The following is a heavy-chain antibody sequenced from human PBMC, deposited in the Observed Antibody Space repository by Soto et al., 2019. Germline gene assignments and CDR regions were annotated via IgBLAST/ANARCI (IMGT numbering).Heavy chain of an antibody. CDR2: IYHSGST. J-gene: IGHJ4*02. V-gene: IGHV4-30-2*01. Sequence: PSETLSLTCAVSGGSISSGGYSWSWIRQPPGKGLERIGYIYHSGSTYYNPSLKSRVTISLDRSKKQFSLKLSSVTAAETAVYYCARGMTTVTTLDYWGQGTLVTVSS. D-gene: IGHD4-17*01. CDR1: GGSISSGGYS. CDR3: ARGMTTVTTLDY.